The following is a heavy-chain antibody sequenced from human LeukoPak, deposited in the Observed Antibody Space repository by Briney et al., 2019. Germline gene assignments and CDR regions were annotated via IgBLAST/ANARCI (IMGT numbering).Heavy chain of an antibody. Sequence: PGGSLRLSCAASGFTFNNYGMQWVRQAPGKGLEWVAVISYTGNTKYYVDSVKGRFTISRDSSKNTLYLQMNSLRAEDTAVYYCARSVDTAMVTPDYWGQGTLVTVSS. CDR1: GFTFNNYG. CDR3: ARSVDTAMVTPDY. J-gene: IGHJ4*02. V-gene: IGHV3-30*03. D-gene: IGHD5-18*01. CDR2: ISYTGNTK.